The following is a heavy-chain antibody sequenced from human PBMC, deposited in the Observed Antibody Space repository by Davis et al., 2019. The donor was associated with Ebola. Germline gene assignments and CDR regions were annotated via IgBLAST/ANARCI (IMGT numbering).Heavy chain of an antibody. CDR2: IYYSGST. Sequence: MPGGSLRLSCTVSGVSISSYYWSWIRQPPGKGLEWVGYIYYSGSTNYNPSLKSRVTISVDTSKNQFSLKLSSVTAADTAVYYCARVPRGYYYYYGMDVWGQGTTVTVSS. J-gene: IGHJ6*02. CDR1: GVSISSYY. D-gene: IGHD3-10*01. CDR3: ARVPRGYYYYYGMDV. V-gene: IGHV4-59*08.